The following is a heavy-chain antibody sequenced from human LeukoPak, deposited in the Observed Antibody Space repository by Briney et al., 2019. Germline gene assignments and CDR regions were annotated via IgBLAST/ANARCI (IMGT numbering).Heavy chain of an antibody. J-gene: IGHJ5*02. CDR2: IWYDASNK. CDR3: VRGVGVSRFNYFDP. D-gene: IGHD6-13*01. Sequence: GGSLRLSCAASGFTFSSFGMHWVRQAPGKGLEWVAVIWYDASNKYYADSVKGRFTISRDSSKNTLFLQMNSLRDDDTAVYYCVRGVGVSRFNYFDPWGQGTLVSVSS. V-gene: IGHV3-33*01. CDR1: GFTFSSFG.